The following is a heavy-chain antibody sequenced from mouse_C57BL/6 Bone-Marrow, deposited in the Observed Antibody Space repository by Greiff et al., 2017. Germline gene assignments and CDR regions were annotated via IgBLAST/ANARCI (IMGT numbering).Heavy chain of an antibody. CDR2: ISSGGSYT. J-gene: IGHJ1*03. CDR1: GFTFSSYG. V-gene: IGHV5-6*01. Sequence: EVKLMESGGDLVKPGGSLKLSCAASGFTFSSYGMSWVRQTPDKRLEWVATISSGGSYTYYPDSVKGRFTISRDNAKNTLYLQMSSLKSEDTAMYYCARPLNWYWYFDVWGTWTTVTVSS. D-gene: IGHD1-3*01. CDR3: ARPLNWYWYFDV.